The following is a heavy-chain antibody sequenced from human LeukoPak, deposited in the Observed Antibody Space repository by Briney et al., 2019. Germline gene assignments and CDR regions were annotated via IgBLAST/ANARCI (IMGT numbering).Heavy chain of an antibody. CDR2: INPNSGDT. J-gene: IGHJ4*02. V-gene: IGHV1-2*02. Sequence: ASVKVSCKASGYTFTGYYMHWVRQAPGQGLEWMGWINPNSGDTNYAQKFQGRVTMTRDTSISTAYMELSSLRSDDTAVYYCARDIARVAGKPGDYWGQGTLVTVSS. D-gene: IGHD6-19*01. CDR1: GYTFTGYY. CDR3: ARDIARVAGKPGDY.